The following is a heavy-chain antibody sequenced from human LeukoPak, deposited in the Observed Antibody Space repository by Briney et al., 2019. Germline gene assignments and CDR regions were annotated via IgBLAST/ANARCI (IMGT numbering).Heavy chain of an antibody. Sequence: GGSLRLSCAASGFTFGIFWMSWVRQAAGKGLEWVANINEDGGEKYYVDSVKGRFTISRDNVENSVYLKMHSLRGEDTAAYYCARFGPRGLGELLTHWGQGALVTVSS. CDR3: ARFGPRGLGELLTH. V-gene: IGHV3-7*01. CDR2: INEDGGEK. CDR1: GFTFGIFW. J-gene: IGHJ4*02. D-gene: IGHD1-26*01.